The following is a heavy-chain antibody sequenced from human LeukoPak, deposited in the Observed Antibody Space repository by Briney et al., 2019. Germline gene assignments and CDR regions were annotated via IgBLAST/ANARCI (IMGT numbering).Heavy chain of an antibody. J-gene: IGHJ5*02. CDR3: ARDRGYFDWFLEIRGSSFDP. D-gene: IGHD3-9*01. Sequence: ASVKVSCKASGYTFTGYYMHWVRQAPGQGLEWMGRINPNSGGTNYAQKFQGRVTMTRDTSISTAYMELSRLRSDDTAVYYCARDRGYFDWFLEIRGSSFDPWGQGTLVTVSS. CDR1: GYTFTGYY. CDR2: INPNSGGT. V-gene: IGHV1-2*06.